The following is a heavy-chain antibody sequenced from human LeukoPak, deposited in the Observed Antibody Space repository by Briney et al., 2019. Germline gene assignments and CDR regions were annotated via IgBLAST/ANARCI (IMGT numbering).Heavy chain of an antibody. CDR3: GGGYSSSVGRRLLSMDV. V-gene: IGHV4-34*01. J-gene: IGHJ6*02. CDR2: INHSGSN. D-gene: IGHD6-6*01. CDR1: GGSSSAYY. Sequence: PSETLSLTCAVYGGSSSAYYWSCIRHPPGKGLEWIGEINHSGSNTYNACIKSRVKMSVDTSKNQFSLKLSSVTAADTAVYYCGGGYSSSVGRRLLSMDVWGQGTTVTVSS.